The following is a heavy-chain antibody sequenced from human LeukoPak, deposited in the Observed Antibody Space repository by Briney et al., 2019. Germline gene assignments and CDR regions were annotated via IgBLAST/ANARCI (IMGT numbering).Heavy chain of an antibody. CDR1: GYTFTGYY. V-gene: IGHV1-2*02. CDR3: ARGIPSYYYGSSSNWFDP. CDR2: INPNSGGT. D-gene: IGHD3-10*01. Sequence: ASVKVSCKASGYTFTGYYMHWVRQAPGQGLEWMGWINPNSGGTNYAQKFQGRVTMTRDTSISTAYMELSRLRSDDTAVYYCARGIPSYYYGSSSNWFDPWGQGTLVTASS. J-gene: IGHJ5*02.